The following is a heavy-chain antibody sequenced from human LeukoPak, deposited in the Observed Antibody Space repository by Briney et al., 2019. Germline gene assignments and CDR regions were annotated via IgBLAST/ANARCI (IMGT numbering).Heavy chain of an antibody. CDR2: IYTSGST. CDR3: ARVSYSSSWYWFDP. Sequence: SEALSLTCTVSGGSISSYYWSWIRQPAGKGLEWIGRIYTSGSTNYNPSLKSRVTISVDTSKNQFSLKLSSVTAADTAVYYCARVSYSSSWYWFDPWGQGTLVTVSS. V-gene: IGHV4-4*07. CDR1: GGSISSYY. J-gene: IGHJ5*02. D-gene: IGHD6-13*01.